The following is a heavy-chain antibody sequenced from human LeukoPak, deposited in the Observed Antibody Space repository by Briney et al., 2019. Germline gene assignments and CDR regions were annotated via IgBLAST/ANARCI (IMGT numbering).Heavy chain of an antibody. Sequence: GASVKVSCKASGYTFTSYAMHWVRQAPGQRLEWMGWINAGNGNTKYSQKFQGRVTITRDTSASTAYMELSSLSSDDTAVYYCAQDIPGTAVGGIDVWGQGTLVTVSS. D-gene: IGHD5-18*01. CDR1: GYTFTSYA. V-gene: IGHV1-3*01. CDR2: INAGNGNT. CDR3: AQDIPGTAVGGIDV. J-gene: IGHJ3*01.